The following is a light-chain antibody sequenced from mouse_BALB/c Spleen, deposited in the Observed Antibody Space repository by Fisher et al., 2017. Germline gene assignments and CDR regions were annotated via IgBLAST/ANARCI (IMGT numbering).Light chain of an antibody. J-gene: IGKJ1*01. Sequence: IVITQTTAIMSTSLGEKVTMSCRASSSVXXXHWYQXKSGTSPKRWIYDTSKLASGVPARFSGSGXGTSYSLTISXMEAEDAATYYCQQWSSNPPFGGGTKLEIK. CDR1: SSVXX. CDR3: QQWSSNPP. CDR2: DTS. V-gene: IGKV4-59*01.